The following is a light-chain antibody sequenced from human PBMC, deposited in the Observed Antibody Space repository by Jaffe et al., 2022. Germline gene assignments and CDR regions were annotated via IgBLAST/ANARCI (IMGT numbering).Light chain of an antibody. J-gene: IGKJ2*01. Sequence: EIVLTQSPGTLSLSPGERATLSCRASQSVSSSYLAWYQQKPGQAPRLLIYGASSRATGIPDRFSGSGSGTDFTLTISRLEPEDFAVYYCQQLRGTFGQGTKLEIK. CDR2: GAS. V-gene: IGKV3-20*01. CDR3: QQLRGT. CDR1: QSVSSSY.